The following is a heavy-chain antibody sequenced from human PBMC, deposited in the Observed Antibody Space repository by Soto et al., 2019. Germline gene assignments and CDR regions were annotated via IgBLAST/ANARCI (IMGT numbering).Heavy chain of an antibody. CDR3: ARAFDFWSGYYLGGSYYYGMDV. V-gene: IGHV1-2*02. Sequence: QVQLVQSGAEVKKPGASVKVSCKASGYTFTGYYMHWVRQAPGQGLEWMGWINPNSGGTNYAQKFQGRVTMTRDTSISTAYMDLSRLRSDDTAVYYCARAFDFWSGYYLGGSYYYGMDVWGQGTTVTVSS. CDR1: GYTFTGYY. CDR2: INPNSGGT. D-gene: IGHD3-3*01. J-gene: IGHJ6*02.